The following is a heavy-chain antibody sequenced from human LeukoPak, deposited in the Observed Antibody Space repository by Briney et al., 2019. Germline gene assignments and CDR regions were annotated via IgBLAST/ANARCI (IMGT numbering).Heavy chain of an antibody. J-gene: IGHJ6*02. CDR3: AREQWLVPGYGMDV. Sequence: SETLSLTCTVSGGSISSYYWSWIRQPPGKGLEWIGYIYYSGSTNYNPSLKSRVTISVDTSKNQFSLKLSPVTAADTAVYYCAREQWLVPGYGMDVWGQGTTVTVSS. D-gene: IGHD6-19*01. CDR2: IYYSGST. V-gene: IGHV4-59*01. CDR1: GGSISSYY.